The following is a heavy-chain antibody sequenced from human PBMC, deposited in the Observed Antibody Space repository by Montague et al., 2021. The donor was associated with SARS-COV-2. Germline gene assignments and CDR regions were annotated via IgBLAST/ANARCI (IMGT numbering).Heavy chain of an antibody. V-gene: IGHV4-34*01. CDR3: ASQITMVRGIIRPRGRWTDY. CDR2: INHSGTT. D-gene: IGHD3-10*01. CDR1: GGSFSGYY. J-gene: IGHJ4*02. Sequence: SETLSLTCAVYGGSFSGYYWSWVRQSPGKGLEWIGEINHSGTTTYNPSLKSRVTISVDTSKNQFSLKLSSVTAADTAVYYCASQITMVRGIIRPRGRWTDYWGQGTLVTVSS.